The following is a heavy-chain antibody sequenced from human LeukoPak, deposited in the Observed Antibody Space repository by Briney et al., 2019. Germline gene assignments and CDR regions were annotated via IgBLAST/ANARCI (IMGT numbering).Heavy chain of an antibody. CDR3: AKDLAGAGTPDY. V-gene: IGHV3-30*18. CDR1: GFTFSSYG. D-gene: IGHD6-19*01. Sequence: GRSLRLSCAASGFTFSSYGMHWVRKSPGKGLGWVAVISYDGSNKYSADSVKGRFTISRDNSKNTLYLQMNSLRAEDTAVYYCAKDLAGAGTPDYWGQGTLVTVSS. J-gene: IGHJ4*02. CDR2: ISYDGSNK.